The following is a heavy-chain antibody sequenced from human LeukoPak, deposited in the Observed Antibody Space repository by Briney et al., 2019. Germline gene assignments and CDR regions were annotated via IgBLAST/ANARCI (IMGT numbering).Heavy chain of an antibody. J-gene: IGHJ3*02. CDR3: VRDGGPPTSVEMATIWPRAFDI. V-gene: IGHV1-69*04. Sequence: SVKVSCKASGGTFSSYAISWVRQAPGQGLEWMGRIIPILGIANYAQKFQGRVTITADKSTSTAYMELSSLRSEDTAVYYCVRDGGPPTSVEMATIWPRAFDIWGQGTMVTVSS. CDR2: IIPILGIA. CDR1: GGTFSSYA. D-gene: IGHD5-24*01.